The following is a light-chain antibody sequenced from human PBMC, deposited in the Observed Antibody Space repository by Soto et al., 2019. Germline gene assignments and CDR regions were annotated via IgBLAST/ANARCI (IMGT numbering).Light chain of an antibody. Sequence: QFALTQPASVCGSPGQSITISCTGTSSDIGNYDFVSWYQQVPGTAPKAMIYEVSSRPSGVSNRFSGSKSGNTASLTISGLQAEDEAYYYCSSYTTSTSFILFGGGTKLTVL. CDR3: SSYTTSTSFIL. J-gene: IGLJ2*01. V-gene: IGLV2-14*01. CDR1: SSDIGNYDF. CDR2: EVS.